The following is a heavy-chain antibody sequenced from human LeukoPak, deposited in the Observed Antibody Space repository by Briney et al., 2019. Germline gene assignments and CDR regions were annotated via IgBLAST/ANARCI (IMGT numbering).Heavy chain of an antibody. CDR1: GGSISRGGYS. V-gene: IGHV4-30-2*01. CDR2: IYHSGST. CDR3: ARGGDYYDSSGHWFDY. J-gene: IGHJ4*02. Sequence: PSETLSLTCAVSGGSISRGGYSWSWIRQPPGKGLEWIGYIYHSGSTYYNASLKSRVTISVDRSKNQFSLKLRSVTAAETAVYYCARGGDYYDSSGHWFDYWGQGTLVTVSS. D-gene: IGHD3-22*01.